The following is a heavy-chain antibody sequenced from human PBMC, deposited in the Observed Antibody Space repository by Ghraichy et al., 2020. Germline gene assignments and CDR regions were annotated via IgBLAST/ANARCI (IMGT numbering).Heavy chain of an antibody. V-gene: IGHV3-23*01. Sequence: GGSLRLSCAASGFTFSSYAMSWVRQAPGKGLEWVSAISGSGGSTYYADSVKGRFTISRDNSKNTLYLQMNSLRAEDTAVYYCAKDLVRYYDILTGYYNPDAFDIWGQGTMVTVSS. D-gene: IGHD3-9*01. CDR2: ISGSGGST. CDR3: AKDLVRYYDILTGYYNPDAFDI. J-gene: IGHJ3*02. CDR1: GFTFSSYA.